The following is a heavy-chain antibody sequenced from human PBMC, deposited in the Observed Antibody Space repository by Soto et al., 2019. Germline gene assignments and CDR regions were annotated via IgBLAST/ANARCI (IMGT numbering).Heavy chain of an antibody. V-gene: IGHV5-51*01. Sequence: GESLKISCKGSGYSFTSYWIGWVRQMPGKGLEWMGIIYPGDSDTRYSPSFQGQVTISADKSISTAYLQWSSLKASDTAMYYCERRLNYYGSASYVDVWGKGTTVTVSS. CDR3: ERRLNYYGSASYVDV. CDR1: GYSFTSYW. J-gene: IGHJ6*03. D-gene: IGHD3-10*01. CDR2: IYPGDSDT.